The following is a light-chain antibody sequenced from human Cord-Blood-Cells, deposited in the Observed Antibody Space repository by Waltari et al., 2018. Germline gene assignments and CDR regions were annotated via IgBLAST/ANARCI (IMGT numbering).Light chain of an antibody. CDR3: QQSYSTPIFT. J-gene: IGKJ3*01. CDR1: QSISSY. V-gene: IGKV1-39*01. CDR2: AAS. Sequence: DTEITQSPSCLSASVGDRVTITCRASQSISSYLNWYQQKPGKAPKLLIYAASSLQSGVPSRFSGSGSGTDFTLTISSLQPEDFATYYCQQSYSTPIFTFGPGTKVDIK.